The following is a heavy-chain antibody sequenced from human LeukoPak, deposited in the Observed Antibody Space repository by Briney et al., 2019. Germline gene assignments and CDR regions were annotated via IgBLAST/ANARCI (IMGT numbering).Heavy chain of an antibody. CDR2: SSWSSSTI. Sequence: GGSLRLSCAVSGFTFSSYAVTWVRQAPGKGLEWVSYSSWSSSTIYYADSVKGRFTISRDNAKNSLYLQMNSLRAEDTAVYYCARDPPRGDFWSGAGRYYFDYWGQGTLVTVSS. D-gene: IGHD3-3*01. CDR1: GFTFSSYA. CDR3: ARDPPRGDFWSGAGRYYFDY. V-gene: IGHV3-48*01. J-gene: IGHJ4*02.